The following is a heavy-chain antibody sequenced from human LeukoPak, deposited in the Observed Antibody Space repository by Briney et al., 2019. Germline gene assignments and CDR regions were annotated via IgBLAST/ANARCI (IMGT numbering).Heavy chain of an antibody. CDR2: IKDDGSEK. D-gene: IGHD1-26*01. J-gene: IGHJ4*02. CDR1: GFTFSSHG. CDR3: AKDRGGSYTLSLDY. V-gene: IGHV3-7*03. Sequence: GRSLRLSCAASGFTFSSHGMHWVRQAPGKGLEWVAGIKDDGSEKYYVDSVKGRFTISRDNAKNSLYLQMNSLRAEDTAVYYCAKDRGGSYTLSLDYWGQGTLVTVSS.